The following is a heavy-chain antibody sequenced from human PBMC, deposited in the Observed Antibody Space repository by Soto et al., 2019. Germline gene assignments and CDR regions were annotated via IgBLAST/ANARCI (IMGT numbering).Heavy chain of an antibody. V-gene: IGHV4-59*01. CDR2: IYYSGSN. J-gene: IGHJ4*02. CDR3: ARSDGRY. CDR1: GCSISSYY. Sequence: QVQLQESGPGLVKPSETLSLTCTVSGCSISSYYWTWIRQPPGKGLEWIGYIYYSGSNNYNPSLKSRVTISVDTSKNQFSLKLSSVTAADTAVYYCARSDGRYWGQGTLVTVSS.